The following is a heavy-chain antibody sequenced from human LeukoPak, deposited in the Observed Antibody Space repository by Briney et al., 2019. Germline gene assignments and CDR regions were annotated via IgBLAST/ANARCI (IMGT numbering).Heavy chain of an antibody. CDR1: GFTFSSYG. V-gene: IGHV3-33*01. Sequence: PGGSLRLSCAASGFTFSSYGMHWVRQAPGKGLEWVAVIWYDGSNKYYADSVKGRFTISRDNSKNTLYLQMNSLRAEDTAVYYCTYGSGSQNDPIFDYWGQGTLVTVSS. CDR3: TYGSGSQNDPIFDY. J-gene: IGHJ4*02. D-gene: IGHD3-10*01. CDR2: IWYDGSNK.